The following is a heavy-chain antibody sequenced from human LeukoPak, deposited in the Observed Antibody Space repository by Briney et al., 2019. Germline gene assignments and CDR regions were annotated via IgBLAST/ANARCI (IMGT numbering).Heavy chain of an antibody. CDR1: GGSISSYY. V-gene: IGHV4-59*01. CDR2: IYYSGST. CDR3: ARSYYDSRGYLDY. J-gene: IGHJ4*02. Sequence: SETLSLTCTVSGGSISSYYWSWIRQPPGKGLEWIGYIYYSGSTNYNPSLKSRVTISVDTSKNQLSLKLSSVTAADTALYYCARSYYDSRGYLDYWGQGTLVTVSS. D-gene: IGHD3-22*01.